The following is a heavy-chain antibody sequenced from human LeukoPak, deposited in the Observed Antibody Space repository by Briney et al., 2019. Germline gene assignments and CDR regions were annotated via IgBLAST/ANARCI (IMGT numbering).Heavy chain of an antibody. D-gene: IGHD2-8*01. CDR3: ARDYYWYDY. CDR2: ISSSGSTI. V-gene: IGHV3-48*03. J-gene: IGHJ4*02. Sequence: GGSLRLSCAASGFSFSSYEMNWVRQAPGKGLEWVSYISSSGSTINYADSVKGRFTISRGNAKNSLYLQMNSLRAEDTAVYYCARDYYWYDYWGQGTLVTVSS. CDR1: GFSFSSYE.